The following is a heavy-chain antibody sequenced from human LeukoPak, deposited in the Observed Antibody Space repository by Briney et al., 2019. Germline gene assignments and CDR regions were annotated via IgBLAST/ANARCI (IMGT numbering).Heavy chain of an antibody. J-gene: IGHJ4*02. CDR1: GFTLSKYW. CDR2: INPEETTI. CDR3: VRDKTGWDDY. V-gene: IGHV3-74*01. Sequence: GGSLRLSCAASGFTLSKYWMHWVRQASGKGMEWVARINPEETTINYADSVKGRLTISRDNAENTVFLEMHSLRAEDTATYHCVRDKTGWDDYWGQGTLVTVSS. D-gene: IGHD7-27*01.